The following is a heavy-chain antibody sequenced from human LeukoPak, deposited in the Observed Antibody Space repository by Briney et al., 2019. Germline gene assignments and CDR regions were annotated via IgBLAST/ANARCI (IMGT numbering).Heavy chain of an antibody. Sequence: SGGSLRLSCAASGFTFSTYAMFWVRQAPGKGLEWVSGIGNSGDNTYSADSVKGRFTISGDNSKNTLYLQMNSLRAEDTAVYYCAKGESPLAYYAMDVWGQGTTVTVSS. CDR1: GFTFSTYA. V-gene: IGHV3-23*01. D-gene: IGHD5-24*01. J-gene: IGHJ6*02. CDR3: AKGESPLAYYAMDV. CDR2: IGNSGDNT.